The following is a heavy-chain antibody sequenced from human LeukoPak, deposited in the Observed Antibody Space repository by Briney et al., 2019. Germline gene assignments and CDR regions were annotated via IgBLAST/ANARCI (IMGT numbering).Heavy chain of an antibody. CDR3: ATRVRPTSPGVFDI. Sequence: SETLSLTCTVSGASISSYYWSWFRQSPGKGLESIGYIYYTGSTNYHPSLKSRVTISVDTSKNQFSLKLNSVTAADTAVYYCATRVRPTSPGVFDIWGQGTLVTVSS. J-gene: IGHJ3*02. CDR2: IYYTGST. V-gene: IGHV4-59*01. D-gene: IGHD1-26*01. CDR1: GASISSYY.